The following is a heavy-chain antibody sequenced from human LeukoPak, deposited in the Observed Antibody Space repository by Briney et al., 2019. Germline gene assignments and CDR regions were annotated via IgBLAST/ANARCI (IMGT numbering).Heavy chain of an antibody. CDR3: ALQPRYFDWFLV. D-gene: IGHD3-9*01. CDR2: ISYDGSQK. Sequence: PGRSLRLSCAASGFTFSSYGLHWVRQAPGKGLEWVALISYDGSQKYYADSVKGRFTISRDNSKNTLYLQMDSLRSEDTAVYYCALQPRYFDWFLVWGQGTLVTVSS. CDR1: GFTFSSYG. J-gene: IGHJ4*02. V-gene: IGHV3-30*03.